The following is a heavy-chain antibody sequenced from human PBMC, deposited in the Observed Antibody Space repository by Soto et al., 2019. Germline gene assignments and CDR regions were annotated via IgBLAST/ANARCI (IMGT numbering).Heavy chain of an antibody. CDR2: INAGNGNT. J-gene: IGHJ4*02. CDR1: GYTFTSYA. V-gene: IGHV1-3*01. Sequence: QVQLVQSGAEVKKPGASVKVSCKASGYTFTSYAMHWVRKAPGQRLEWMGWINAGNGNTKYSQKFQGRVTITRDTSASTAYMELSSLRSEDTAVYYCARIEVGASVGLKEDYWGQGTLVTVSS. CDR3: ARIEVGASVGLKEDY. D-gene: IGHD1-26*01.